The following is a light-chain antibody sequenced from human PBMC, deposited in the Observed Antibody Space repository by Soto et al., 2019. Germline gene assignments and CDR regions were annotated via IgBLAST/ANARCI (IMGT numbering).Light chain of an antibody. Sequence: EKVLTQSPATLSVSPGERATLSCRASQSVCSNLAWYQQKPGQAPRLLIYGASTRATGIPARFSGSGSGTEFTLTISSLQSEDFAVYYCQQYNNWPQTFGQGTKV. CDR2: GAS. J-gene: IGKJ1*01. V-gene: IGKV3-15*01. CDR3: QQYNNWPQT. CDR1: QSVCSN.